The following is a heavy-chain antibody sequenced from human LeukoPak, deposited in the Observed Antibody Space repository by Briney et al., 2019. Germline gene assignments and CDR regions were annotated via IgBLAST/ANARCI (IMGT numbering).Heavy chain of an antibody. J-gene: IGHJ3*02. CDR3: FAIWIFPGAFDI. Sequence: KPSETLSLTCTVSGGSISSSSYYWGWIRQPPGKGLEWIGNIYYSGGPYSNPSLKSRVTISVDTSKNQFSLNLSSVTAADTAVYFCFAIWIFPGAFDIWGQGTMIVVSS. CDR1: GGSISSSSYY. CDR2: IYYSGGP. D-gene: IGHD2-2*03. V-gene: IGHV4-39*01.